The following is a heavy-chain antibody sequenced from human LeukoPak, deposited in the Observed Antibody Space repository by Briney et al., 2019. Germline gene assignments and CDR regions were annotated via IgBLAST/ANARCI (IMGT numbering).Heavy chain of an antibody. CDR2: IYHSGST. V-gene: IGHV4-30-2*01. D-gene: IGHD6-19*01. Sequence: KASETLSLTCTVSGGSISSGGYYWSWIRQPPGKGLEWIGYIYHSGSTYYNPSLKSRVTISVDRSKNQFSLKLSSVTAADTAVYYCARDGWQDRGAFDIWGQGTMVTVSS. CDR3: ARDGWQDRGAFDI. CDR1: GGSISSGGYY. J-gene: IGHJ3*02.